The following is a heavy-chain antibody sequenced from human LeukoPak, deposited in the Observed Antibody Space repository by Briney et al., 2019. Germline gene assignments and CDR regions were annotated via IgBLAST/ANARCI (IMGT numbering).Heavy chain of an antibody. CDR1: GGSISSYY. V-gene: IGHV4-4*07. J-gene: IGHJ5*01. D-gene: IGHD6-13*01. CDR2: IYTSGST. CDR3: ARTYSSSWYGNWFDS. Sequence: SETLSLTCTVSGGSISSYYWSWIRQPAGKGLEWIGRIYTSGSTNYNPSPKSRVTMSVDTSKNQFSLKLSSVTAADTAVYYCARTYSSSWYGNWFDSWGQGTLVTVSS.